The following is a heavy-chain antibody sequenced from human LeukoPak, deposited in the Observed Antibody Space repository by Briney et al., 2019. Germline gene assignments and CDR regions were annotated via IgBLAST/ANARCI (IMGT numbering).Heavy chain of an antibody. J-gene: IGHJ4*02. D-gene: IGHD6-19*01. CDR2: IYYSGST. Sequence: SQTLSLTCTVSGGSISSGGYYWSWIRQHPGKGLEWIGYIYYSGSTNYNPSLKSRVTISVDTSKNQFSLKLSSVTAADTAVYFCARQLRGEAVAGHLQPFDYWGQGTLVTVSS. CDR1: GGSISSGGYY. CDR3: ARQLRGEAVAGHLQPFDY. V-gene: IGHV4-31*03.